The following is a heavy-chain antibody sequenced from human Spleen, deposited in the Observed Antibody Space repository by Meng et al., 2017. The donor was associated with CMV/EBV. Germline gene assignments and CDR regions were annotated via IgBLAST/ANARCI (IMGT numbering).Heavy chain of an antibody. D-gene: IGHD3-3*01. Sequence: SETLSLTCTVSGGSISTYSWSWIRQPPGKGLEWIGYIYYSGNTNYKPSLKSRVTISVDTSKNQFSLKLTSVTAADTAMYYCARTKYYDFWSGYYPLLDASDIWGQGTMVTVSS. V-gene: IGHV4-59*01. J-gene: IGHJ3*02. CDR1: GGSISTYS. CDR3: ARTKYYDFWSGYYPLLDASDI. CDR2: IYYSGNT.